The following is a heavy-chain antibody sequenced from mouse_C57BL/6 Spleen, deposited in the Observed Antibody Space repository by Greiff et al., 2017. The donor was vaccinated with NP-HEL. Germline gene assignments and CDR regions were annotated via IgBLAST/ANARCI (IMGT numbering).Heavy chain of an antibody. CDR1: GYSITSGYY. Sequence: EVQLVESGPGLVKPSQSLSLTCSVTGYSITSGYYWNWIRQFPGNKLEWMGYISYDGSNNYNPSLKNRISITRDTSKNQFFLKLNSVTTEDTATYYCARRLRHAMDYWGQGTSVTVSS. V-gene: IGHV3-6*01. CDR3: ARRLRHAMDY. J-gene: IGHJ4*01. CDR2: ISYDGSN. D-gene: IGHD2-2*01.